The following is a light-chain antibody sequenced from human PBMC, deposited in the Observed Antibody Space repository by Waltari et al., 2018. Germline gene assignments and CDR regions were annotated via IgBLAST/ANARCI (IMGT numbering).Light chain of an antibody. Sequence: EIVLTHSPATLSLFPGERATLPCRASQSVSSHLAWYKQKPGQAPRLLIYDASNRATGIPARFSGSGSGTDFTLTISSLEPEDFAVYYCQQRSNWPPVLTFGGGTKVEIK. CDR1: QSVSSH. J-gene: IGKJ4*01. CDR2: DAS. V-gene: IGKV3-11*01. CDR3: QQRSNWPPVLT.